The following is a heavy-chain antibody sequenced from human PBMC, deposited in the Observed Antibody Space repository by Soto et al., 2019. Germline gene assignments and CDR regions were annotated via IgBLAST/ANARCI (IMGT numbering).Heavy chain of an antibody. Sequence: SETLSLTCTVSGTSISSYYWSWIRQPPGKGLEWIANIHYSGTTNYNPSLASRVTLSVDTSKNQFSLKMTSVTAADRAMYFCARYNSYALDDWGRGTLVTVAS. CDR3: ARYNSYALDD. V-gene: IGHV4-59*01. D-gene: IGHD2-2*01. CDR2: IHYSGTT. J-gene: IGHJ4*02. CDR1: GTSISSYY.